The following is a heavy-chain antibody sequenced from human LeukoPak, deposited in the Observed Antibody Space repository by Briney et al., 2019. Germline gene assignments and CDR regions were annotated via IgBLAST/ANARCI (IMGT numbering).Heavy chain of an antibody. V-gene: IGHV1-18*01. Sequence: ASVKVSCKASGYTFTSYGISWVRQAPGQGLEWMGWISAYNGNTNYAQKLQGRVTMTTDTSTSTAYMELRSLRSDDTAVYYCARDDYSSSSGLFGHWGQGTLVTVSS. D-gene: IGHD6-6*01. CDR1: GYTFTSYG. J-gene: IGHJ4*02. CDR2: ISAYNGNT. CDR3: ARDDYSSSSGLFGH.